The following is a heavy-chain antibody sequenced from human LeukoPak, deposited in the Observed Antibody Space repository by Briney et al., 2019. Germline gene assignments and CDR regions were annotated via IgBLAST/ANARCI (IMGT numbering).Heavy chain of an antibody. CDR1: GNTLSELS. V-gene: IGHV1-24*01. Sequence: ASVTVSSKVSGNTLSELSIQWVRQAPGKGLECMGGFDPEEAKMVYAQNFQGRVTMTEDTSTQTAFMELSGLKSNDTAVYYCTTRSGDFWSGFVNWGQGTLVTVSS. D-gene: IGHD3-3*01. CDR3: TTRSGDFWSGFVN. CDR2: FDPEEAKM. J-gene: IGHJ4*02.